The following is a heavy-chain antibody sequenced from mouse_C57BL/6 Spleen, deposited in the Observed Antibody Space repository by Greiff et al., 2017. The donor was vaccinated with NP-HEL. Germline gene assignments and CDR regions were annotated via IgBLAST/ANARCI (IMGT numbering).Heavy chain of an antibody. CDR2: IDPSDSYT. Sequence: QVQLQQPGAELVMPGASVKLSCKASGYTFTSYWMHWVKQRPGQGLEWIGEIDPSDSYTNYNQKFKVKSTLTVDKSSSTAYMQLSSLTSEDSAVYYCASFDAMDYWGQGTSVTVSS. V-gene: IGHV1-69*01. J-gene: IGHJ4*01. CDR3: ASFDAMDY. CDR1: GYTFTSYW.